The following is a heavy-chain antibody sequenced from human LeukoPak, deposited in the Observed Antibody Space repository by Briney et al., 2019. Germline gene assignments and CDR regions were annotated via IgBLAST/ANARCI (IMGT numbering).Heavy chain of an antibody. CDR1: GASFSGYY. V-gene: IGHV4-34*01. D-gene: IGHD3-22*01. CDR2: INHSGST. CDR3: ARGLYYYDSSGYSADY. Sequence: SETLSLTCAVYGASFSGYYWSWIRQPPGEGLEWIGEINHSGSTNYNPSLKSRVTISVDTSKNQFSLKLSSVTAADTAVYYCARGLYYYDSSGYSADYWGQGTLGTVSS. J-gene: IGHJ4*02.